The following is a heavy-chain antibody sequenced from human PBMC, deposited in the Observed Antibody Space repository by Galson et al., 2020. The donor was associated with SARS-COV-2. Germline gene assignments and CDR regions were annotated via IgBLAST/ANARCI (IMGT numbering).Heavy chain of an antibody. D-gene: IGHD2-2*01. Sequence: ASVKVSCKVSGYTLTELSMHWVRQAPGKGLEWMGGFDPEDGETIYAQKFQGRVTMTEDTSTDTAYMELSSLRSEDTAVYYCATGPPVPAAIMVPYNWIDPWGQGTLVTVSS. CDR3: ATGPPVPAAIMVPYNWIDP. J-gene: IGHJ5*02. CDR2: FDPEDGET. V-gene: IGHV1-24*01. CDR1: GYTLTELS.